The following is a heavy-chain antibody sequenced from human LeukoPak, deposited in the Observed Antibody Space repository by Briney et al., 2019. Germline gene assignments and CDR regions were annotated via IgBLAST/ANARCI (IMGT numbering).Heavy chain of an antibody. D-gene: IGHD6-19*01. Sequence: SVKVSCKASGGTFSSYAISWLRQAPGQGLEWMGRIIPILGIANYAQKFQGRVTITADKSTSTTYMELSSLRSEDTAVYYCARDRVAVAGNYYYGMDVWGQGTTVTVSS. CDR3: ARDRVAVAGNYYYGMDV. J-gene: IGHJ6*02. V-gene: IGHV1-69*04. CDR2: IIPILGIA. CDR1: GGTFSSYA.